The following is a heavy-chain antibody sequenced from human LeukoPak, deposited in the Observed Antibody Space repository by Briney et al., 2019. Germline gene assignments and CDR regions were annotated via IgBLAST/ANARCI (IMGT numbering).Heavy chain of an antibody. D-gene: IGHD6-13*01. V-gene: IGHV4-59*01. Sequence: PSETLSLTCTVSGGSISSYYWSWIRQPPGKGLVWIGYIYYSGTTNYNPSLKSRVTISVDTSKNQFSLKLSSVTAADTAVYYCARGVYIAAAQYGYWGQGTLVTVSS. CDR3: ARGVYIAAAQYGY. J-gene: IGHJ4*02. CDR2: IYYSGTT. CDR1: GGSISSYY.